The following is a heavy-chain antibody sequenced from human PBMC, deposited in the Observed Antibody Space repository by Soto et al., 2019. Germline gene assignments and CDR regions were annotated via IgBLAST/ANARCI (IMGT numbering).Heavy chain of an antibody. V-gene: IGHV3-30-3*01. CDR2: ISYDGTNK. CDR1: GFTFSTYA. CDR3: AKDGGGYNYGYVMLDTCYYGMGV. D-gene: IGHD5-18*01. Sequence: QVQLVESGGGVVQPGRSLRLSCAASGFTFSTYAMHWVRQAPGKGLEWVAVISYDGTNKYYADSVRGRFTISRDNSKKSLFLQMNSLRAEDTSVYYCAKDGGGYNYGYVMLDTCYYGMGVWGQRTTVTISS. J-gene: IGHJ6*02.